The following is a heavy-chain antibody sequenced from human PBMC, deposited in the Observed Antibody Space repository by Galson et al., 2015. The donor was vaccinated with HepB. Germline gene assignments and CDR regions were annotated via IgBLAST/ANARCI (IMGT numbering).Heavy chain of an antibody. Sequence: SLRLSCAASGFAFDSHAMSWVRQAPGRGLEWISGISGNGDSTFYADSVKGRFTVSRDNSNNMLYLQMNSLRAEDAGLYFCAKGYGLFDSWAQGIRVTVSS. CDR3: AKGYGLFDS. V-gene: IGHV3-23*01. CDR1: GFAFDSHA. CDR2: ISGNGDST. D-gene: IGHD5-18*01. J-gene: IGHJ5*01.